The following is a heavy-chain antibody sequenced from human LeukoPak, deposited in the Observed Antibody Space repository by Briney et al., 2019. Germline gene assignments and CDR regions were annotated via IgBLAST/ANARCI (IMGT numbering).Heavy chain of an antibody. CDR3: AREPPTLGGAFS. V-gene: IGHV4-59*01. J-gene: IGHJ5*02. CDR2: IYYSGST. D-gene: IGHD2-21*01. Sequence: SETLSLTCTVSGGSISSYYWSWIRQPPGKGLEWIGYIYYSGSTNYNPSLKSRVTISVDTSKNQFSLKLSSVTAADTAVYYCAREPPTLGGAFSWGQGTLVTVSS. CDR1: GGSISSYY.